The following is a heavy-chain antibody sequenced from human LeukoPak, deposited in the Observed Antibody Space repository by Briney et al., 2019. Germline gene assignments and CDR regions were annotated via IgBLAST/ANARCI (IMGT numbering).Heavy chain of an antibody. CDR3: ARESHIKPMVRGVISYYYMDV. CDR1: GGSIRSY. CDR2: IYGSGST. D-gene: IGHD3-10*01. J-gene: IGHJ6*03. V-gene: IGHV4-4*07. Sequence: SETLSLTCTVSGGSIRSYWSWIRQPAGKGLEWIGRIYGSGSTDYNPSLKSRVTMSIDTSKNQFSLNLISVTAADTAVYYCARESHIKPMVRGVISYYYMDVWGKGTTVTVSS.